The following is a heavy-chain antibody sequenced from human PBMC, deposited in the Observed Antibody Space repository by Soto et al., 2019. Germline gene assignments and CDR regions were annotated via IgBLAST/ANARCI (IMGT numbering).Heavy chain of an antibody. CDR3: VRDYTYGTGTSYGHNWFDP. CDR2: IWFDGSNK. Sequence: QVQLVESGGGVVQPEKSLRLSCAASGFTFSNYGMQWVRQTPGKGLEWVAGIWFDGSNKYYADSVKGRFTISRDNSKXXXXXXXXXXXXXXXXXYYCVRDYTYGTGTSYGHNWFDPWGQGTLVSVSS. V-gene: IGHV3-33*01. J-gene: IGHJ5*02. D-gene: IGHD3-10*01. CDR1: GFTFSNYG.